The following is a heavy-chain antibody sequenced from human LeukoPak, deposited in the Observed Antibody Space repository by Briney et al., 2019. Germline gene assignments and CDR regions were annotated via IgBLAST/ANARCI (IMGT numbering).Heavy chain of an antibody. D-gene: IGHD3-3*01. CDR3: ARVLGDFWSGLGTLMDV. CDR1: GGSFSGYY. CDR2: INHSGST. J-gene: IGHJ6*02. Sequence: PSETLSRTCAVYGGSFSGYYWSWIRQPPGKGLEWIGEINHSGSTNYNPSLKSRVTISVDTSKNQFSLKLGSVTAADTAVYYCARVLGDFWSGLGTLMDVWGQGTTVTVSS. V-gene: IGHV4-34*01.